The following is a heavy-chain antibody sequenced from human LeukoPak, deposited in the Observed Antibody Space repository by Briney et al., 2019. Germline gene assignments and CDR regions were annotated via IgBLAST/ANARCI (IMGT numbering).Heavy chain of an antibody. V-gene: IGHV3-15*01. CDR3: ARRDYYGSGSSPFDY. CDR2: IKSKSDGGTT. CDR1: GFTLSDAW. Sequence: PGGSLRLSCAASGFTLSDAWMSWVRQAPGKGLEWVGRIKSKSDGGTTDYGAPVKGRFTISRDDSKNTLYLEMNSLKTEDTAMYYCARRDYYGSGSSPFDYWGQGALVTVSS. J-gene: IGHJ4*02. D-gene: IGHD3-10*01.